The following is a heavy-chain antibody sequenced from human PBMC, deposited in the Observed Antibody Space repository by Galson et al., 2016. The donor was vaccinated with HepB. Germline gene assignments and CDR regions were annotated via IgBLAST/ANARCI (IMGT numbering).Heavy chain of an antibody. CDR2: ISYDASDK. J-gene: IGHJ3*02. Sequence: SLRLSCAASGFNFRSYWMSWVRQAPGKGLEWVAVISYDASDKYYADSVRGRFTISRDNSKNMLYLQMNSLRPEDTAVYYCAKGAHSDFWIGSDAFDIWGQGTMVTVSS. CDR3: AKGAHSDFWIGSDAFDI. CDR1: GFNFRSYW. D-gene: IGHD3-3*01. V-gene: IGHV3-30*18.